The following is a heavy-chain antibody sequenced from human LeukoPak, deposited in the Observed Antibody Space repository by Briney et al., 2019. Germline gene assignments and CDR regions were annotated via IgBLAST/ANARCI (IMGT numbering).Heavy chain of an antibody. CDR1: GYTFTSYG. J-gene: IGHJ5*02. CDR3: ARDNSVEDTAWWFDP. Sequence: ASVKVSCKASGYTFTSYGISWVRQAPGQGLEWMGWISAYNGNTNYAQKLQGRVTMTTDTSTSTAYMELRSLRSEDTAVYYCARDNSVEDTAWWFDPWGQGTLVTVSS. V-gene: IGHV1-18*01. D-gene: IGHD4-23*01. CDR2: ISAYNGNT.